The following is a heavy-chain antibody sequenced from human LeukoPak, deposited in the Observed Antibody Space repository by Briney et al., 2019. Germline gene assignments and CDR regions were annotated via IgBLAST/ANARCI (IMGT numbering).Heavy chain of an antibody. CDR1: GGSISIYY. Sequence: SVTLSLTCIVSGGSISIYYWNWIRQPPGKGLEWIGYIYNSGSTDYNPSLKRRVTISADTSKNQFSLKLTSVTAADTAVYYCARDRELGSWGQGILVTVSS. CDR3: ARDRELGS. D-gene: IGHD3-16*01. V-gene: IGHV4-59*01. J-gene: IGHJ5*02. CDR2: IYNSGST.